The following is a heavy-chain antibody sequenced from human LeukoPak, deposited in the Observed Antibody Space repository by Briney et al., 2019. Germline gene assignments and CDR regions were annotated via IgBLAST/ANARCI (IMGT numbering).Heavy chain of an antibody. Sequence: SETLSLTCTVSGCSISSNSYYWGWNRQPPGKGLEGIGSIYYSGSTYDNPSLKSRATISVDTSNNQFPLKLSSVTAATTALYYCARLSYGDYGAYYFDYWGQGTLVTVSS. D-gene: IGHD4-17*01. CDR3: ARLSYGDYGAYYFDY. CDR1: GCSISSNSYY. CDR2: IYYSGST. J-gene: IGHJ4*02. V-gene: IGHV4-39*01.